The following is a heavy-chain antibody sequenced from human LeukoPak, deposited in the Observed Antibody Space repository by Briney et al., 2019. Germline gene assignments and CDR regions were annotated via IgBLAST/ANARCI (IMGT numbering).Heavy chain of an antibody. CDR2: VGPSGINT. V-gene: IGHV3-23*01. CDR1: EFTFSNHG. CDR3: AKDWAWGRSEY. Sequence: GGSLRLSCVDSEFTFSNHGMNWVRQAPGMGLEWVSGVGPSGINTYYADSVKGRFTISRDNSKNTVYLQMNSLRADDTAVYYCAKDWAWGRSEYWGQGTLVTVSS. D-gene: IGHD3-16*01. J-gene: IGHJ4*02.